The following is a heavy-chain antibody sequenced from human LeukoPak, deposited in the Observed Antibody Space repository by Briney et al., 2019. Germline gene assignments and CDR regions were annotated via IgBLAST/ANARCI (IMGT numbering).Heavy chain of an antibody. CDR3: ARGYTSSLRYFDY. V-gene: IGHV4-59*12. J-gene: IGHJ4*02. CDR1: GGSISSYY. CDR2: IYYSGST. Sequence: PSETLSLTCTVSGGSISSYYWSWIRQPPGKGLEWIGYIYYSGSTNYNPSLKSRVTISVDTSKNQFSLKLSSVTAADTAVYYCARGYTSSLRYFDYWGQGTLVTVSS. D-gene: IGHD6-13*01.